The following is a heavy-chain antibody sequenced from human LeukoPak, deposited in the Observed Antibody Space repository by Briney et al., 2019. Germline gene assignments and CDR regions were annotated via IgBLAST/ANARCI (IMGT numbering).Heavy chain of an antibody. J-gene: IGHJ4*02. CDR2: ISGSGGGT. CDR3: AKTVVRGVIKYYFDY. CDR1: GFTFSSYA. Sequence: GGSLRLSCAASGFTFSSYAMSWVRQAPGKGLAWVSAISGSGGGTYYADFVKGRFTISRDNSKNTLYLQMNSLRAEDTAVYYCAKTVVRGVIKYYFDYWGQGTLVTVSS. D-gene: IGHD3-10*01. V-gene: IGHV3-23*01.